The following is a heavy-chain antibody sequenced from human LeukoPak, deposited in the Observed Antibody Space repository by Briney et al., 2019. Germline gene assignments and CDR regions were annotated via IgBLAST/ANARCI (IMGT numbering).Heavy chain of an antibody. CDR2: IYTSGSI. D-gene: IGHD3-10*01. Sequence: SETLSLTCTVSGGSISSYYWSWIRQPAGKGLERIGRIYTSGSITYNPSLKSRVSMSVDTSKNQFSLKLSSVTAADTAVYYCARDSGTTGEVKFDPWGQGTLVTVSS. J-gene: IGHJ5*02. CDR3: ARDSGTTGEVKFDP. V-gene: IGHV4-4*07. CDR1: GGSISSYY.